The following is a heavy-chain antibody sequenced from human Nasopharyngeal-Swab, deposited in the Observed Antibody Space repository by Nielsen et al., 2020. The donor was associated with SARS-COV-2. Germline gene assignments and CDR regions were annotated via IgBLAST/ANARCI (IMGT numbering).Heavy chain of an antibody. Sequence: GESLKISCAASGFTFSSYAMHWVRQAPGKGLEWVAVISYDGSNKYYADSVKGRFTISRDNSKNTLYLQMNSLRAEDTAVYYCARVDYGGNSFGMDVWGRGTTVTVSS. CDR3: ARVDYGGNSFGMDV. J-gene: IGHJ6*02. D-gene: IGHD4-23*01. CDR1: GFTFSSYA. CDR2: ISYDGSNK. V-gene: IGHV3-30*04.